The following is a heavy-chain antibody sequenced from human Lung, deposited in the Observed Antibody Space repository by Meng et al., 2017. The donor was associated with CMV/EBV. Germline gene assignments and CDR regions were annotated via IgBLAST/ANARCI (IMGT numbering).Heavy chain of an antibody. V-gene: IGHV1-46*01. D-gene: IGHD6-13*01. CDR1: GYTFTSYY. CDR3: ARDLAAAGTGSGWDYYYYVMDV. Sequence: ASVKVSXKASGYTFTSYYMHWVRQAPGQGLEWMGIINPSGGSTSYAQKFQGRVTMTRDTSTSTVYMELSSLRSEDTAVYYCARDLAAAGTGSGWDYYYYVMDVWGQGXTVTVSS. CDR2: INPSGGST. J-gene: IGHJ6*02.